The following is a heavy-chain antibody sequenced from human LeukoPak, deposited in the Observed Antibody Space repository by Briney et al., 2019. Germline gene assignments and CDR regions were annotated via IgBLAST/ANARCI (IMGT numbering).Heavy chain of an antibody. D-gene: IGHD3-22*01. CDR1: GFTFDAYA. V-gene: IGHV3-23*01. CDR2: LTNTGGTK. Sequence: GGSLRLSCTASGFTFDAYAMNWVRQAPGKGLEWVSGLTNTGGTKYYADSVKGRFSISRDNSKITVSLQMNSLSADDTAVYYCARSAYLDSSGYYFDFWSRGTLVTVSS. J-gene: IGHJ4*02. CDR3: ARSAYLDSSGYYFDF.